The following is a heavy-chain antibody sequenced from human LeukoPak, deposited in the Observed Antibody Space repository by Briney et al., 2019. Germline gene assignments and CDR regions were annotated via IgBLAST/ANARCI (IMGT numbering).Heavy chain of an antibody. J-gene: IGHJ4*02. CDR3: ARDASHTIFGVVTYFDY. D-gene: IGHD3-3*01. Sequence: GGSLRLSCAASGFTSSSYAMHWVRQAPGKGLEWVAVIPYDGSNKYYADSVKGRFTISRDNSKNTLYLQMNSLRAEDTAVYYCARDASHTIFGVVTYFDYWGQGTLVTVSS. CDR1: GFTSSSYA. CDR2: IPYDGSNK. V-gene: IGHV3-30*04.